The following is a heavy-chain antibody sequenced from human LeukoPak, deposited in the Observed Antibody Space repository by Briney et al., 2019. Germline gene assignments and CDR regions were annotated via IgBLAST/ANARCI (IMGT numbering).Heavy chain of an antibody. Sequence: APVKVSCKASGYTFTGYYMHWVRQAPGQGLEWMGWINPNSGGTNYAQKFQGRVTMTRDTSISTAYMELSRLRSDDTAVYYCAREISRVDTAYYYYGMDVWGQGTTVTVSS. V-gene: IGHV1-2*02. D-gene: IGHD5-18*01. CDR2: INPNSGGT. J-gene: IGHJ6*02. CDR3: AREISRVDTAYYYYGMDV. CDR1: GYTFTGYY.